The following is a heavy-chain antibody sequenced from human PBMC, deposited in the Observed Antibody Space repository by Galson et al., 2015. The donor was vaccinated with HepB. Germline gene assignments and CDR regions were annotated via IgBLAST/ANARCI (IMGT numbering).Heavy chain of an antibody. CDR1: GFTFIGYH. CDR2: INPNGGAT. CDR3: ARDLRPTNFGVFTLDY. D-gene: IGHD3-3*01. J-gene: IGHJ4*02. V-gene: IGHV1-2*06. Sequence: SVKVSCKGSGFTFIGYHIHWVRQAPGQGLEWLGRINPNGGATTYAQKFLGRVTLTRTTSSKTAYMELTSLKPDDSAVYYCARDLRPTNFGVFTLDYWGQGSLVTVSS.